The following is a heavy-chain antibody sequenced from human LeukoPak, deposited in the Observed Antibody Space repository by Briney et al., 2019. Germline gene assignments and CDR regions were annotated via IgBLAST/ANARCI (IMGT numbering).Heavy chain of an antibody. CDR3: ARGRFLEWLGPDY. CDR2: ISPSETTI. D-gene: IGHD3-3*01. V-gene: IGHV3-11*04. Sequence: GGSLRLSCAASGFTFTDYYMCWVRQAPGKGLEWVSYISPSETTINYADSVKGRFTISRDNAKNSLYLQMNSLRAEDTAVYYCARGRFLEWLGPDYWGQGTLVTVSS. CDR1: GFTFTDYY. J-gene: IGHJ4*02.